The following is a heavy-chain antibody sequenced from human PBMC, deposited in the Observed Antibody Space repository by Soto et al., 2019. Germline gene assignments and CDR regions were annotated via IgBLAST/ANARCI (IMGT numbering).Heavy chain of an antibody. CDR1: GFTFTSYG. CDR2: ISYDGGLQ. D-gene: IGHD5-18*01. CDR3: VSDRGYGHASVPYS. V-gene: IGHV3-30*13. J-gene: IGHJ4*02. Sequence: QAHLVESGGGVVQPGRSLRLSCAASGFTFTSYGMHWVRQAPGTRLEWVAVISYDGGLQHYADSVKGRFTISRDNYKNRVLLQMNSLRAEDTAVYYWVSDRGYGHASVPYSWGQGTLVSVSS.